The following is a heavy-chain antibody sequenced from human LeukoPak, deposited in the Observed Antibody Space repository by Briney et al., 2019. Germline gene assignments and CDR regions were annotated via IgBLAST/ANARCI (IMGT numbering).Heavy chain of an antibody. CDR2: INPNSGDT. CDR3: ATDRDNYYDSTGYTRPDGFDI. Sequence: ASVKVPCKASGYTFTGYYMHWVRQAPGQGLEWMGWINPNSGDTNYAQKFQGRVTMTRDTSINTAYMELSRLRSDDTAMYYCATDRDNYYDSTGYTRPDGFDIWGQGIMVTVSS. J-gene: IGHJ3*02. V-gene: IGHV1-2*02. CDR1: GYTFTGYY. D-gene: IGHD3-22*01.